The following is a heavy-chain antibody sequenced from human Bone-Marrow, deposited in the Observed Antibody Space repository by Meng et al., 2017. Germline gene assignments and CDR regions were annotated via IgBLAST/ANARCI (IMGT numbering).Heavy chain of an antibody. Sequence: GESLKISCAASGFTFSSYAMYWVRQAPGKGLEWVAVISYDGSNKYYADSVKGRFTISRDNSKNTLYLQMNSLRAEDTAVYSCARGFGDFPLDYWGQGNLV. V-gene: IGHV3-30*01. CDR2: ISYDGSNK. D-gene: IGHD3-10*01. CDR1: GFTFSSYA. CDR3: ARGFGDFPLDY. J-gene: IGHJ4*02.